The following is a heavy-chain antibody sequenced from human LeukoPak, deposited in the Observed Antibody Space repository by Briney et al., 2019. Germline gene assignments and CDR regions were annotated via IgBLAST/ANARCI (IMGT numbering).Heavy chain of an antibody. CDR1: GGSISISNYF. D-gene: IGHD5-12*01. CDR2: IYFTGST. J-gene: IGHJ4*02. V-gene: IGHV4-39*02. CDR3: AREPTPLRGYSGYDPFDY. Sequence: SETLSLTCTVSGGSISISNYFWAWIRQPPGKGLEWIGIIYFTGSTYYNPSLKSQVTISVDTSKNYFSLKLSSVTAADTAVYYCAREPTPLRGYSGYDPFDYWGQGTLVTVSS.